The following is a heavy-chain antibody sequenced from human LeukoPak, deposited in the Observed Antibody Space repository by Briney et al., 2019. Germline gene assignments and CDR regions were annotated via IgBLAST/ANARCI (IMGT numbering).Heavy chain of an antibody. J-gene: IGHJ4*02. V-gene: IGHV3-7*01. Sequence: GGSLRLSCAASGFTFSSYWMSWIRQAPGRGLEWVANINQLGNEKNYVDSVNGRFTISRNNVDDSLYLEMNGLRVEDTAVYYCGRDRVVPAATFYWGQGVLVTVSS. CDR3: GRDRVVPAATFY. CDR1: GFTFSSYW. CDR2: INQLGNEK. D-gene: IGHD2-2*01.